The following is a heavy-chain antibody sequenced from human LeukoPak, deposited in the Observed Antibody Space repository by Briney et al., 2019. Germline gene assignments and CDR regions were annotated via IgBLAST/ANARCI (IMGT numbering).Heavy chain of an antibody. V-gene: IGHV4-39*01. CDR3: ATLYGDSLDY. CDR1: GGSISSSSYY. CDR2: IYYSGST. J-gene: IGHJ4*02. Sequence: SETLSLTCTVSGGSISSSSYYWGWIRQPPGKGLEWIGSIYYSGSTYYNPSLKSRVTISVDTSKNQFSLKLSPVTAADTAVYYCATLYGDSLDYWGQGTLVTVSS. D-gene: IGHD4-17*01.